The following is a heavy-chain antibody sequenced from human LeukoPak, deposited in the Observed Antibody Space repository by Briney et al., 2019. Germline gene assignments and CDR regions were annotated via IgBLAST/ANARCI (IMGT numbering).Heavy chain of an antibody. D-gene: IGHD1-7*01. J-gene: IGHJ5*02. CDR1: GGSFSGHY. Sequence: PSETLSLTCAVFGGSFSGHYWTWIRQPPGKGLEWIGEINHSGGTNYNPSLKSRVTISVDTSKNQFSLKLSPLTAADTAVYYCARPTSWANYFDPWGQGTLVTVSS. CDR3: ARPTSWANYFDP. CDR2: INHSGGT. V-gene: IGHV4-34*01.